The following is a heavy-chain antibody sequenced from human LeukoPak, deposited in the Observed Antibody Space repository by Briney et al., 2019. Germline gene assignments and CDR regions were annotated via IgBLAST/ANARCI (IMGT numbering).Heavy chain of an antibody. J-gene: IGHJ4*02. CDR2: INERATII. CDR1: GFTFSNYW. CDR3: VRDLILVWTPGDDFDH. Sequence: GGSLRLSCAASGFTFSNYWMHWVRQAPGKGLEWVSRINERATIISYADSVKGRFTISRENARNTLYLQMNSLTAVDTAVYYCVRDLILVWTPGDDFDHWGQGTLVTVSS. V-gene: IGHV3-74*01. D-gene: IGHD3-16*01.